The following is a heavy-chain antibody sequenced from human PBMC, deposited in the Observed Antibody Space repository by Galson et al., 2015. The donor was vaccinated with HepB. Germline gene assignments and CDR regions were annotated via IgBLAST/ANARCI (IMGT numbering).Heavy chain of an antibody. CDR2: INPNSGGT. D-gene: IGHD3-3*01. CDR3: ARDRDLEGASFDY. Sequence: SVKVSCKASGYTFTGYYMHWVRQAPGQGLEWMGWINPNSGGTNYAQKFQGWVTMTRDTSISTAYMELSRLRSDDTAVYYCARDRDLEGASFDYWGQGTLVTVSS. V-gene: IGHV1-2*04. J-gene: IGHJ4*02. CDR1: GYTFTGYY.